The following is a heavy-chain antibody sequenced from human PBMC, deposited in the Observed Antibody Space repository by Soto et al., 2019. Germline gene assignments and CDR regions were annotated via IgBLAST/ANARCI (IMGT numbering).Heavy chain of an antibody. D-gene: IGHD4-17*01. CDR1: GVSITRSYW. CDR2: IYHTGST. CDR3: ARGDVVTTGGRGNCFDV. V-gene: IGHV4-4*02. Sequence: LQESGPRLVEPSGTLSLTCAVSGVSITRSYWWTWVRQPPGKGLEWIGEIYHTGSTNYNPSLKSRVSISVDDSKISFSLNLASVTAADTAVYFCARGDVVTTGGRGNCFDVWGQGTTVSVSS. J-gene: IGHJ3*01.